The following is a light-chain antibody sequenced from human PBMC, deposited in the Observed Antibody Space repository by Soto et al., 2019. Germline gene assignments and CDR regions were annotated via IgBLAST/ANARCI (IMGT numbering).Light chain of an antibody. V-gene: IGKV3-20*01. J-gene: IGKJ1*01. CDR1: QSVNNDL. CDR3: QQHGSSPRT. Sequence: EIVLTQSPGALSLSPGERATLSCRASQSVNNDLLAWYQQKPGQAPRLLIYDVSTRATGVPDRISGSGSGADFTLTINRLEPEDFAVYYCQQHGSSPRTFGQGTKLEIK. CDR2: DVS.